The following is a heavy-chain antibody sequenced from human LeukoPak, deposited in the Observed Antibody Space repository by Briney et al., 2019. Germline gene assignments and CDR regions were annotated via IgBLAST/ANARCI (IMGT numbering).Heavy chain of an antibody. CDR1: GYSFTSYW. CDR3: ARRNPLTQDAFDI. CDR2: IYPGDSDT. Sequence: GESLKISCKGSGYSFTSYWIGWVRQMPGKGLEWMGIIYPGDSDTTYSPSFQGQVTISADKSISTAYVQWSSLKASDTAMYYCARRNPLTQDAFDIWGQGTMVTVSS. V-gene: IGHV5-51*01. D-gene: IGHD2-21*02. J-gene: IGHJ3*02.